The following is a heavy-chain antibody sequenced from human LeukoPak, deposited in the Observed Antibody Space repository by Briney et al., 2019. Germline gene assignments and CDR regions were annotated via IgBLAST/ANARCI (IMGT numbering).Heavy chain of an antibody. D-gene: IGHD5-24*01. CDR3: ARDNSVRDEAWWFNP. J-gene: IGHJ5*02. V-gene: IGHV3-23*01. CDR1: GFTFSSYA. CDR2: ISGSGGST. Sequence: GGTLRLSCAASGFTFSSYAMSWVRQAPGKGLEWVSAISGSGGSTYYADSVKGRFTISRDNSKNTLYLQMNSLRAEDTAVYYCARDNSVRDEAWWFNPWGQGTLVTVSS.